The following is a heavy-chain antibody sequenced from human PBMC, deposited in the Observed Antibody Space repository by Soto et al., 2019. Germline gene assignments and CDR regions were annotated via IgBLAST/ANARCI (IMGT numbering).Heavy chain of an antibody. V-gene: IGHV3-72*01. CDR1: GLSLSDDF. Sequence: ESGGGLVQPGGSLRLSCASSGLSLSDDFIDWVRQAPGKGLDWVGRTKNKAYSYTTEYAASVKGRFTISRDDSENSVYLQMNSLKSEDTAVYCCASIRGVMGDWGQGTLVTVSS. CDR3: ASIRGVMGD. D-gene: IGHD3-10*01. J-gene: IGHJ4*02. CDR2: TKNKAYSYTT.